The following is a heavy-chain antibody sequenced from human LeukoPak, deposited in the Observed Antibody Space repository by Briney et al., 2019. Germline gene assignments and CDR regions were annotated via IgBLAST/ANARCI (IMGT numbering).Heavy chain of an antibody. V-gene: IGHV4-30-2*01. CDR1: GGSISSGGYS. CDR3: ARGEVVLYYYYYYGMDV. Sequence: PSQTLSLTCAVSGGSISSGGYSWSWIRQPPGKGLEWIGEINHSGSTNYNPSLKSRVTISVDTSKNQFSLKLSSVTAADTAVYYCARGEVVLYYYYYYGMDVWGQGTTVTVSS. CDR2: INHSGST. J-gene: IGHJ6*02. D-gene: IGHD3-22*01.